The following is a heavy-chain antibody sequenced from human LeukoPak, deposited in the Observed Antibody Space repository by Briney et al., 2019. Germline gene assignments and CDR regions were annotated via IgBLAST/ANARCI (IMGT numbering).Heavy chain of an antibody. J-gene: IGHJ4*02. CDR3: ASSGKDSSGWYYFDY. CDR2: INHSGST. Sequence: TSETLSLTCAVYGGSFSGYYWSWIRQPPGKGLEWIGEINHSGSTNYNPSLKSRVTISVDTSKNQFSLKLSSVTAADTAVYYCASSGKDSSGWYYFDYWGQGTLVTVSS. CDR1: GGSFSGYY. D-gene: IGHD6-19*01. V-gene: IGHV4-34*01.